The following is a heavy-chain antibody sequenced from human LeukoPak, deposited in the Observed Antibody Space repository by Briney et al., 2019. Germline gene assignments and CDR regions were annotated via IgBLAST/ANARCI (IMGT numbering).Heavy chain of an antibody. CDR2: ISSNSSTI. J-gene: IGHJ4*02. CDR1: GFTFSSYS. Sequence: PGGSLRLSCAASGFTFSSYSMNWVRQAPGKGLEWVSYISSNSSTIYYADSVKGRFTISRDNAKNSLYLQMTSLRAEDTAVYYCARSAISFGGVIVIPHYFDLWGQGTLVTVSS. CDR3: ARSAISFGGVIVIPHYFDL. V-gene: IGHV3-48*04. D-gene: IGHD3-16*02.